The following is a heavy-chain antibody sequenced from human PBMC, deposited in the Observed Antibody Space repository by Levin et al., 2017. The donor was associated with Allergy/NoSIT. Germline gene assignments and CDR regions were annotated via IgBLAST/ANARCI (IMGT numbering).Heavy chain of an antibody. CDR1: GFTFSGFA. D-gene: IGHD3-9*01. Sequence: GESLKISCAASGFTFSGFAMHWVRQASGKGLEWVGRIRSKANSYATAYAASVKDRFTISRDDSKNTAYLQMNSLKSEDTAVYYCTNYVILTGFLSWGQGTLVTVSS. CDR2: IRSKANSYAT. CDR3: TNYVILTGFLS. J-gene: IGHJ5*02. V-gene: IGHV3-73*01.